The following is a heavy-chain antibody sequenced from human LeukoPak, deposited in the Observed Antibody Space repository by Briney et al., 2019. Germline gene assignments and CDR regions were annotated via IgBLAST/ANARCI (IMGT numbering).Heavy chain of an antibody. D-gene: IGHD3-10*01. CDR2: ISYDGSNK. CDR3: AKDHYYGSGSFQNGFDY. Sequence: GGSLRLSCAASGFTFSSYGMHWVRQAPGKGLEWVAVISYDGSNKYYADSVKGQFTISRDNSKNTLYLQMNSLRAEGTAVYYCAKDHYYGSGSFQNGFDYWGQGTLVTVSS. J-gene: IGHJ4*02. CDR1: GFTFSSYG. V-gene: IGHV3-30*18.